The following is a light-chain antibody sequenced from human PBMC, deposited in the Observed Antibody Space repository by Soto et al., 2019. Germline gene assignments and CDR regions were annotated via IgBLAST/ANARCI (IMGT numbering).Light chain of an antibody. CDR3: QYYNNWLAT. CDR2: AAS. CDR1: QTISNT. J-gene: IGKJ4*01. Sequence: EVVMTHSAATLSCWPVDKVSLSCRANQTISNTLAWYQQKPGQAPRLLIYAASTRATGVSARFSGSGSGTEFTLTISSLQSEDFTIYYCQYYNNWLATFGGGTKVDIK. V-gene: IGKV3-15*01.